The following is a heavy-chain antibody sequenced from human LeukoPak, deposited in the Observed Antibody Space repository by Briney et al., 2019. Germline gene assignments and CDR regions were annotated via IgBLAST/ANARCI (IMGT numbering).Heavy chain of an antibody. Sequence: PGGSLRLSCAASGFTFHSYWMHWVRQAPGKGLVWVSRIDNDGGSTTYADSVKGRFTISRDNAKNTLYLQMNSLRAEDTAVYYCARARTRNADYYDSSGYSSDYWGQGTLVTVSS. J-gene: IGHJ4*02. CDR3: ARARTRNADYYDSSGYSSDY. D-gene: IGHD3-22*01. V-gene: IGHV3-74*01. CDR2: IDNDGGST. CDR1: GFTFHSYW.